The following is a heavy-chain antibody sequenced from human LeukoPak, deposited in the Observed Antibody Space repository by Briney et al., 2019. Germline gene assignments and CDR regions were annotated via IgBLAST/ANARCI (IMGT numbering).Heavy chain of an antibody. J-gene: IGHJ3*02. D-gene: IGHD3-16*01. V-gene: IGHV4-34*01. CDR1: GGSFTGYY. Sequence: SETLSLTWAVYGGSFTGYYWSWIRQPPGNGLEWSREINDSGSTNYNPSLKSRVTISADTSKNQLSLKLSSVTAADTAVYYCARCLRDAFDIWGQGTMVTVSS. CDR3: ARCLRDAFDI. CDR2: INDSGST.